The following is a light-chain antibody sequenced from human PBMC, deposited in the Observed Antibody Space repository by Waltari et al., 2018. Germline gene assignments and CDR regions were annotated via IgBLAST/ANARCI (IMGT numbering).Light chain of an antibody. CDR2: KVS. CDR3: MQATNWPLT. Sequence: DVVMTQSPLSLPVSLGQPAPIPCRSSQSLVHTDGHTYLNWFQQRPGQSPRRLIYKVSNRDSGVPDRFSGSGSDTAFTLKISRVEAEDVGIYYCMQATNWPLTFGQGTKVEIQ. J-gene: IGKJ1*01. V-gene: IGKV2-30*02. CDR1: QSLVHTDGHTY.